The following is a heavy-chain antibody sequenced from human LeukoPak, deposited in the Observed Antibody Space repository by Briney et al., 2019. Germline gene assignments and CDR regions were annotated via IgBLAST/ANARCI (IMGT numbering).Heavy chain of an antibody. CDR2: INAGNGNT. Sequence: GASVKVSCKASGYTFTSYAMHWVRQAPGQRLEWMGWINAGNGNTKYSQKFQGRVTITRGTSASTAYMELSSLRSEDTAVYYCARPASPGYYYDTWFDPWGQGTLVTVSS. J-gene: IGHJ5*02. CDR1: GYTFTSYA. CDR3: ARPASPGYYYDTWFDP. V-gene: IGHV1-3*01. D-gene: IGHD3-22*01.